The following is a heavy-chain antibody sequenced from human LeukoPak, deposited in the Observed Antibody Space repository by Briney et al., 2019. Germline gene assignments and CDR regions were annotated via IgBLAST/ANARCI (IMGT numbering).Heavy chain of an antibody. V-gene: IGHV4-39*01. D-gene: IGHD3-22*01. CDR1: GDSISSSSSY. CDR2: IYYSGST. CDR3: ARGSYYYDSSGPPTGY. J-gene: IGHJ4*02. Sequence: SETLSLTCTVSGDSISSSSSYWGWIRQPPGEGLEWIGSIYYSGSTYYNPSLKSRVTISVDTSKNQFSLKLSSVTAADTAVYYCARGSYYYDSSGPPTGYWGQGTLVTVSS.